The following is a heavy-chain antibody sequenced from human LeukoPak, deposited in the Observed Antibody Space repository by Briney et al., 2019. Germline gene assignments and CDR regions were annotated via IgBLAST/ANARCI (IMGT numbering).Heavy chain of an antibody. CDR1: GYTFITYN. CDR2: INAGNGNK. V-gene: IGHV1-3*01. Sequence: ASVKVSCKASGYTFITYNIHWVRQAPGQRLEGMGWINAGNGNKIYSQRFQGRVTITRDTSASTVYMELSSLRSEDTAVYYCASENWSDPWGQETLVTVSS. CDR3: ASENWSDP. J-gene: IGHJ5*02.